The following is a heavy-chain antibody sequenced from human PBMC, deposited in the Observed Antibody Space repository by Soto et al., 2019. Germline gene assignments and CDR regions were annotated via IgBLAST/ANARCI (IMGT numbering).Heavy chain of an antibody. J-gene: IGHJ4*02. CDR1: GGSFSGYY. D-gene: IGHD2-15*01. V-gene: IGHV4-34*01. CDR3: ARELPAADFDY. CDR2: INHSGST. Sequence: QVQLQQWGAGLLKPSETLSLTCAVYGGSFSGYYWSWIRQPPVKGLEWIGEINHSGSTNYNPSLKSRVTISVDTSKNQFSLKLSSVTAADTAVYYCARELPAADFDYWGQGTLVTVSS.